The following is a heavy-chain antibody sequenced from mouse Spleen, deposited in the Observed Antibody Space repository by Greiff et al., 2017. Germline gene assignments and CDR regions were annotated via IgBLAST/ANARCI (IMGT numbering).Heavy chain of an antibody. Sequence: QVQLQQPGAELVKPGASVKLSCKASGYTFTSYWMHWVKQRPGQGLEWIGMIHPNSGSTNYNEKFKSKATLTVDKSSSTAYMQLSSLTSEDSAVYYCAIYYGYERYAMDYWGQGTSVTVSS. CDR3: AIYYGYERYAMDY. CDR2: IHPNSGST. V-gene: IGHV1-64*01. CDR1: GYTFTSYW. J-gene: IGHJ4*01. D-gene: IGHD1-2*01.